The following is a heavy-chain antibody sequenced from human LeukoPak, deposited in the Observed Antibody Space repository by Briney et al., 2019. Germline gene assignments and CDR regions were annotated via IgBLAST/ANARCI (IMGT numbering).Heavy chain of an antibody. V-gene: IGHV4-39*07. D-gene: IGHD1-26*01. Sequence: SETLSLTCTVSGGSISSSSYYWGWIRQPPGKGLEWIGSIYYSGSTNYNPSLKSRVTISVDTSKNQFSLKLSSVTAADTAVYYCARDSAKYYFDYWGQGTLVTVSS. CDR1: GGSISSSSYY. J-gene: IGHJ4*02. CDR3: ARDSAKYYFDY. CDR2: IYYSGST.